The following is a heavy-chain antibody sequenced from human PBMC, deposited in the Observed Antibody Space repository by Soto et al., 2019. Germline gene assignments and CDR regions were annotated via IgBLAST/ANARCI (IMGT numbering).Heavy chain of an antibody. V-gene: IGHV4-59*01. CDR2: VSSTGST. D-gene: IGHD3-22*01. CDR1: GGSLNSYY. J-gene: IGHJ5*02. Sequence: SETLSLTCTVSGGSLNSYYWTWIRQSPGKGLEWIGYVSSTGSTNYNPSLKSRVILSLDTSTSEVSLSLTSVTAADAAVYFCARFSPPRKSYDSNPGWFDTWGQGIMVTVSS. CDR3: ARFSPPRKSYDSNPGWFDT.